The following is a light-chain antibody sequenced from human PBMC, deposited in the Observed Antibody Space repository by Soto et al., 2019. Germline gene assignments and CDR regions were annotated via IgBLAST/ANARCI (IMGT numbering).Light chain of an antibody. Sequence: EIVLTQSPGTLSLSPGERATLSCRASQSVSSSYLAWYQQKPGQAPRLLIYGASSRATGIPDRFSGSGSGTDFTLTISRLEPEDFAVYYCQQHGSPTITFGQGTRLEIK. J-gene: IGKJ5*01. CDR2: GAS. V-gene: IGKV3-20*01. CDR1: QSVSSSY. CDR3: QQHGSPTIT.